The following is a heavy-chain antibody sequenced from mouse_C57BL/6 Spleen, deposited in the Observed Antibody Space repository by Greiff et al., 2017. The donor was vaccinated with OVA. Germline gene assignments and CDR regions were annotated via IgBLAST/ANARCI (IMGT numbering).Heavy chain of an antibody. Sequence: VQLQQPGAELVMPGASVKLSCKASGYTFTSYWMHWVKQRPGQGLEWIGEIDPSDSYTNYNQKFKGKATLTVDKSSSTAYMQLSSLTSEDSAVYYCAREGGTGTPYFDYWGQGTTLTVSS. CDR2: IDPSDSYT. J-gene: IGHJ2*01. D-gene: IGHD4-1*01. V-gene: IGHV1-69*01. CDR1: GYTFTSYW. CDR3: AREGGTGTPYFDY.